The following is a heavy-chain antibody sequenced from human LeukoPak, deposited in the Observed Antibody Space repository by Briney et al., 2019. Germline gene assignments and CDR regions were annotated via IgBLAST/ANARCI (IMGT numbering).Heavy chain of an antibody. CDR3: VCADYGDY. J-gene: IGHJ4*02. CDR1: GYTFTSYG. CDR2: ISTSSDQR. V-gene: IGHV1-18*01. Sequence: AAVKVSCRASGYTFTSYGIAWVRQAPGQGLEWVGWISTSSDQRRYAHMLQDRVTMTTDTSASTAYMELSSLRSEDTAVYYCVCADYGDYWGQGTLVTVSS.